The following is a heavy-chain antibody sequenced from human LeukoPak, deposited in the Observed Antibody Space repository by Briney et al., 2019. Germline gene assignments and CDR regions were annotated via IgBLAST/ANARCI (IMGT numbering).Heavy chain of an antibody. J-gene: IGHJ4*02. V-gene: IGHV3-23*01. CDR2: ISETGVSA. Sequence: GGSLRLSCATSGFTFSNWAMSWVRQAPGKGLEWVSAISETGVSAYYADSVKGRFTISRDNSKKTLFLHMNSLRAEDTAVYFCAGGYRSGWYAIEYWGQGTLVTVSP. CDR1: GFTFSNWA. CDR3: AGGYRSGWYAIEY. D-gene: IGHD6-19*01.